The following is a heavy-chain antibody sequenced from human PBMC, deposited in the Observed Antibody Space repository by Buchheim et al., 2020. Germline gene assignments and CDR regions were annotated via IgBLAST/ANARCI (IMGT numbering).Heavy chain of an antibody. CDR3: ARVMFGDYNFFYYGLDV. Sequence: QVQMVESGGGVVRPGRSLRLSCAASGFTFSIYAMHWVRQAPGKGLEWVAVISYDGSNKYYADSVKGRFTISRDNSNNTLYLQMSSLKTGDSAIYYCARVMFGDYNFFYYGLDVWGHGT. J-gene: IGHJ6*02. V-gene: IGHV3-30-3*01. CDR2: ISYDGSNK. D-gene: IGHD4-17*01. CDR1: GFTFSIYA.